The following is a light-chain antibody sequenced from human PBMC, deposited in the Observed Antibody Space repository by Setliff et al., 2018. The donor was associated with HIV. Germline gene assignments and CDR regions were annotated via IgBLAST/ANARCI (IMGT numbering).Light chain of an antibody. CDR2: QDN. CDR1: KLGDKY. CDR3: QAWDSSTYV. V-gene: IGLV3-1*01. Sequence: YELTQPPSVSVSPGQTASITCSGAKLGDKYACWYQQKPGQSPVLVIYQDNKRPSGIPERFSGSNSGNTATLTISGTQAMDEADYFCQAWDSSTYVFGTGTKV. J-gene: IGLJ1*01.